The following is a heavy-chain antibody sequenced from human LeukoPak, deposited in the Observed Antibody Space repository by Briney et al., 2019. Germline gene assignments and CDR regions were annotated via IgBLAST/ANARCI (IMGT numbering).Heavy chain of an antibody. V-gene: IGHV3-30-3*01. CDR1: GFTFSSYA. Sequence: GGSLRLSCAASGFTFSSYAMHWVRQAPGKGLEWVAVISYDGSNKYYADSVKGRFTISRDNSKNTLYLQMNSLRAEDTAVYYCARACGGDCYYAFDIWGQGTMVTVSS. CDR3: ARACGGDCYYAFDI. CDR2: ISYDGSNK. J-gene: IGHJ3*02. D-gene: IGHD2-21*02.